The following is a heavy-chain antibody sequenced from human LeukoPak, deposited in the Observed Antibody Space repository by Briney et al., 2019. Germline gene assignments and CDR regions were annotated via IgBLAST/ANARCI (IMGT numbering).Heavy chain of an antibody. J-gene: IGHJ3*02. Sequence: PSETLSPTCAVSTDSFSSHYWTWIRQPPGKGLEWIGYISYIGSTNYNPSLKSRVTISIDTSKNQFSLRLSSVTAADTAVYYCARDVVTVTKGFDIWGQGTMVSVSS. D-gene: IGHD4-17*01. CDR2: ISYIGST. CDR1: TDSFSSHY. CDR3: ARDVVTVTKGFDI. V-gene: IGHV4-59*11.